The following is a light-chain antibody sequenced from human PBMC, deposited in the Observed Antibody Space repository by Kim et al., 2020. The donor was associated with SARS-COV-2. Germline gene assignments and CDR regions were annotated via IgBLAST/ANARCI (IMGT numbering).Light chain of an antibody. Sequence: TPGQRVTISCSGSISNIGSNTVNWYQQVPGSAPKLLIYSTNQRPSGVPDRFSGSKSGTSASLAISGLQSEDEADYYCSAWDDSFVIFGGGTQLTVL. CDR3: SAWDDSFVI. J-gene: IGLJ2*01. V-gene: IGLV1-44*01. CDR2: STN. CDR1: ISNIGSNT.